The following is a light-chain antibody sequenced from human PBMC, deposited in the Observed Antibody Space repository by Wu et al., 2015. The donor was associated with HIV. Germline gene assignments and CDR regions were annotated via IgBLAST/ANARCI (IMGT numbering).Light chain of an antibody. J-gene: IGKJ1*01. CDR2: GAS. CDR3: QQYGSSPRT. Sequence: EIVLTQSPGTLSLSPGERATLSCRASQSVSSSSLAWYQQKPGQAPRLLIYGASTRATGIPDRFSGSGSGTDFTLTIGRPEPEDFAVYYCQQYGSSPRTFGQGTKVEIK. V-gene: IGKV3-20*01. CDR1: QSVSSSS.